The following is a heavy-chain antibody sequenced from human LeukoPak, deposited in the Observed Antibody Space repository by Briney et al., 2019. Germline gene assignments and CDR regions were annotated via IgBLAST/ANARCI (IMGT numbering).Heavy chain of an antibody. V-gene: IGHV1-2*06. Sequence: ASVKVSCKASGYTFTGYYMHWVRQAPGQGLEWRRRINPNSGGTNYAQKFQGRVTMTRDTSISTAYMELSRLSSDDTAVYYCARGSGIAAAGTFNDYWGQGTLVTVSS. CDR3: ARGSGIAAAGTFNDY. J-gene: IGHJ4*02. CDR1: GYTFTGYY. D-gene: IGHD6-13*01. CDR2: INPNSGGT.